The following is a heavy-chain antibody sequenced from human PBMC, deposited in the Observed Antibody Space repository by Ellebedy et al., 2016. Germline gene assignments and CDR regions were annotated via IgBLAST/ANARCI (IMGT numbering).Heavy chain of an antibody. CDR1: GGSISSYY. V-gene: IGHV3-15*01. D-gene: IGHD1-1*01. Sequence: GGSLRLXCTVPGGSISSYYWSWIRQPPGKGLEWVGRIKSKTDGETTDYAAPVKGRFTISRDDSRNTVYLQMSSLKTEDTAVYYCATLFGGGTTDFSFYGMDVWGQGTTVTVSS. CDR2: IKSKTDGETT. CDR3: ATLFGGGTTDFSFYGMDV. J-gene: IGHJ6*02.